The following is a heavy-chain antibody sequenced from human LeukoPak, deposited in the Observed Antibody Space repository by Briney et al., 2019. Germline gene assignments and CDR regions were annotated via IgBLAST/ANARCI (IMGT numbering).Heavy chain of an antibody. V-gene: IGHV1-2*02. D-gene: IGHD4-23*01. CDR2: INPNIGGT. J-gene: IGHJ4*01. CDR3: ARIREWASTVGAFDY. Sequence: ASVKVSCKASGYTFTAYYVHWVRQAPGQGLEWMGWINPNIGGTNYAQKFQGRVTMTRDTSISTAYMELSRLRSDDTAVYYCARIREWASTVGAFDYWGQGAWSPSPQ. CDR1: GYTFTAYY.